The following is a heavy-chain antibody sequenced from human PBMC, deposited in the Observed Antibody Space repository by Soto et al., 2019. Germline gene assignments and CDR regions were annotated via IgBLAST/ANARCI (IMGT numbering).Heavy chain of an antibody. CDR3: ARAGAALVRGSIGGFDY. D-gene: IGHD3-10*01. CDR2: INHSGTV. CDR1: GGAFNGYY. V-gene: IGHV4-34*01. Sequence: QVHLQQWGAGLLKPSETLSLTCAVNGGAFNGYYWTWIRQPPGKGLHWVGEINHSGTVDYNPSLKRRVTFSLDTSKKQFALTLTSGTAGATAVSYWARAGAALVRGSIGGFDYWGQGNLVTVSS. J-gene: IGHJ4*02.